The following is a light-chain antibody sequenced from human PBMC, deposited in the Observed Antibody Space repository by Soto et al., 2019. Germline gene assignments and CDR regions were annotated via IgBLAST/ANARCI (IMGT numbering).Light chain of an antibody. CDR2: GAS. V-gene: IGKV3D-20*02. CDR1: QSVSSSY. CDR3: QQYNNWHRT. Sequence: VLTQTPGTLSLSPGERATLSCRASQSVSSSYLAGYQQKPGQAPRLLIYGASRRATGIPDRLSGSGSGTDFTLTISRLEPEDFAVYYCQQYNNWHRTFGQGTKVDIK. J-gene: IGKJ1*01.